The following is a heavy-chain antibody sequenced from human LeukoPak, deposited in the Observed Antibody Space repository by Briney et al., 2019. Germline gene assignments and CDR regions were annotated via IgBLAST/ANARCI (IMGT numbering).Heavy chain of an antibody. CDR2: ISGSGGDT. V-gene: IGHV3-23*01. CDR1: GFTFSNFP. D-gene: IGHD5-12*01. CDR3: AKDLGIWEGGYHYRLDF. Sequence: PGGSLRLSCAASGFTFSNFPMTWVRRAPGKGLESFSSISGSGGDTYYADSVKGRFTISRDNSKNTLYLQMNSLRAEDTAMYYCAKDLGIWEGGYHYRLDFWAQGTLVTVSS. J-gene: IGHJ4*02.